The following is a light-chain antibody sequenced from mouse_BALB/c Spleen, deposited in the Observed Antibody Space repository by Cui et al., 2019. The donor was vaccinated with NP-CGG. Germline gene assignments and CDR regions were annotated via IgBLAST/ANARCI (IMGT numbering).Light chain of an antibody. Sequence: QAVVTQESALTTSPGETVTLTCRSSTGAVTTSNYANWVQEKPDHLFTGLIGGTNNRAPGAPARFSGSLIGDKAALTITGAQTDDEAIYFCALWYSNHWVFGGGTKLTVL. J-gene: IGLJ1*01. CDR3: ALWYSNHWV. V-gene: IGLV1*01. CDR1: TGAVTTSNY. CDR2: GTN.